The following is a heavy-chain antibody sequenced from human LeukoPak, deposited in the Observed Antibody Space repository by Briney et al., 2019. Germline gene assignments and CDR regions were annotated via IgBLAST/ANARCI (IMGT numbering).Heavy chain of an antibody. Sequence: SETLSPTCTVSGGSISSYYWSWIRQPPGKGLEWIGYIYYSGSTNYNPSLKSRVTISVDTSKNQFSLKLSSVTAADTAVYYCARDHRPLADEGLNWFDPWGQGTLVTVSS. CDR3: ARDHRPLADEGLNWFDP. J-gene: IGHJ5*02. CDR2: IYYSGST. CDR1: GGSISSYY. V-gene: IGHV4-59*01. D-gene: IGHD3-3*02.